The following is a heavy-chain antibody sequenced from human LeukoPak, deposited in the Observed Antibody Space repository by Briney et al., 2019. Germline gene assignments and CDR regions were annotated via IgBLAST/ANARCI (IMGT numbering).Heavy chain of an antibody. CDR1: GLTVSSSY. CDR3: ASSTMNPPGYFRR. Sequence: GGSLRLSCAASGLTVSSSYMSWVRQAPGKGLEWVSVIYSGGGTYYADSVKGRFTISRHNSKNTVFLQMNSLRAEDTAIYYCASSTMNPPGYFRRWGQGSLVTVSS. CDR2: IYSGGGT. J-gene: IGHJ1*01. V-gene: IGHV3-53*01.